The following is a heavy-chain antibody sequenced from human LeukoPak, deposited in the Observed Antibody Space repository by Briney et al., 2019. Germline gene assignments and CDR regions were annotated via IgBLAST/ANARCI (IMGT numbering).Heavy chain of an antibody. Sequence: GSSVKASCKASGGTFSSYAISWVRQAPGQGLEWMGRIIPILGIANYAQKFQGRVTITADKSTSTAYMELSSLRSEDTAVYYCARADSSGWPWWGQGTLVTVSS. CDR2: IIPILGIA. V-gene: IGHV1-69*04. D-gene: IGHD6-19*01. CDR1: GGTFSSYA. J-gene: IGHJ4*02. CDR3: ARADSSGWPW.